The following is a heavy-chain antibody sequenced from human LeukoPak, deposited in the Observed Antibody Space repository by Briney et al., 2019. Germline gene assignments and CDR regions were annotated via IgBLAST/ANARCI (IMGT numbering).Heavy chain of an antibody. D-gene: IGHD3-22*01. V-gene: IGHV3-21*01. CDR1: GYTFSDFS. CDR3: VRLRRNNDRSGYYYYYDY. CDR2: ISVRSNYR. J-gene: IGHJ4*02. Sequence: GGSLRLSCAASGYTFSDFSVNWVRQAPGKGLEWISSISVRSNYRYYADSVRGRFTISRDDARDSLFLQMNSLRAEDTAVYFCVRLRRNNDRSGYYYYYDYWGQGTLVTVSP.